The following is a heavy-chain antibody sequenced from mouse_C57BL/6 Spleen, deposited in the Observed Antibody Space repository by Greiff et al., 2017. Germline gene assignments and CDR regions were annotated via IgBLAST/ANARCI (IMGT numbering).Heavy chain of an antibody. D-gene: IGHD1-1*01. CDR1: GYSFTDYN. CDR2: INPNYGTT. J-gene: IGHJ2*01. CDR3: ARWKTTDRGNYFDY. V-gene: IGHV1-39*01. Sequence: LVESGPELVKPGASVKISCKASGYSFTDYNMNWVKQSNGKSLEWIGVINPNYGTTSYNQKFKGKATLTVDQSSSTAYMQLNSLTSEDSAVYYCARWKTTDRGNYFDYRGQGTTLTASS.